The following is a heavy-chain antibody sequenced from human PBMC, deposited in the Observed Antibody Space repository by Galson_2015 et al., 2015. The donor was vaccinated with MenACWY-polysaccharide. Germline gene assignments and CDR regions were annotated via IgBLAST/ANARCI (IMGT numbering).Heavy chain of an antibody. V-gene: IGHV3-53*01. Sequence: SLRLSCAASRFSVINTYMTWVRQAPGKGLEWVSFLHSSGNTDHTDSVKGRFTISRDTSTNTLYLHMNSLRAEDTAVYFCARATLSRGFESWGQGTLVTVSS. CDR2: LHSSGNT. J-gene: IGHJ4*02. D-gene: IGHD1-1*01. CDR3: ARATLSRGFES. CDR1: RFSVINTY.